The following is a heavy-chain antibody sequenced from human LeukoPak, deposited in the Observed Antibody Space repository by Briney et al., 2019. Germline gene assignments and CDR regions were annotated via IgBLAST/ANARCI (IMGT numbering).Heavy chain of an antibody. Sequence: SETLSLTCAVSGGSISSSNWWSWVRQPPGKGLEWIGEINHSGSTNYNPSLKSRVTISVDTSKNQFSLKLSSVTAADTAVYYCARAQGFYCSSTSCEAYYYYGMDVWGQGTTVTVSS. CDR2: INHSGST. J-gene: IGHJ6*02. D-gene: IGHD2-2*01. V-gene: IGHV4-4*02. CDR3: ARAQGFYCSSTSCEAYYYYGMDV. CDR1: GGSISSSNW.